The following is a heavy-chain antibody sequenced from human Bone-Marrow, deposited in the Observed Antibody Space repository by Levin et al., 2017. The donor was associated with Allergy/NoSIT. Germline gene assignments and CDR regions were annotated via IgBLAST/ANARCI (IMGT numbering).Heavy chain of an antibody. CDR2: INSDGSST. D-gene: IGHD3-10*01. Sequence: GESLKISCAASGFTFSSYWMHWVRQAPGKGLVWVSRINSDGSSTSYADSVKGRFTISRDNAKNTLYLQMNSLRAEDTAVYYCARDRPYGSGSYYGAFDIWGQGTMVTVSS. V-gene: IGHV3-74*01. CDR3: ARDRPYGSGSYYGAFDI. CDR1: GFTFSSYW. J-gene: IGHJ3*02.